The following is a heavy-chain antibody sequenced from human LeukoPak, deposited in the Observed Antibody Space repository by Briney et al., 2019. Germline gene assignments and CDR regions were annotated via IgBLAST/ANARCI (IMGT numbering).Heavy chain of an antibody. CDR1: GGSFSGYY. CDR2: INHSGST. Sequence: KPSETLSLTCAVYGGSFSGYYWSWIRQPPGKGLEWIGEINHSGSTNYNPSLKSRVTISVDTSKNQFSLNLMSVTAADTAVYYCVRSCSSTSCPFDLWGQGTLVTVSS. J-gene: IGHJ4*02. V-gene: IGHV4-34*01. D-gene: IGHD2-2*01. CDR3: VRSCSSTSCPFDL.